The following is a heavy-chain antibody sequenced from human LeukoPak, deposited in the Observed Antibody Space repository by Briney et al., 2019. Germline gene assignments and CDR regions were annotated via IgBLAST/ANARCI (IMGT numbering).Heavy chain of an antibody. J-gene: IGHJ6*02. CDR1: GFTFTTYW. D-gene: IGHD1-26*01. CDR2: LSPDGSSS. CDR3: AKRLGQGGVGYYGMDV. V-gene: IGHV3-74*01. Sequence: PGGSLRLSCAASGFTFTTYWMHWVRQAPGKGLVWVSRLSPDGSSSNYADSVKGRFTISRDNAKNTLYLQMNSLRAEDTAVYYCAKRLGQGGVGYYGMDVWGQGTTVTVSS.